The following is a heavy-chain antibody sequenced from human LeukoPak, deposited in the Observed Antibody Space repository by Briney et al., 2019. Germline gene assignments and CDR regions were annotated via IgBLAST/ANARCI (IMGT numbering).Heavy chain of an antibody. V-gene: IGHV4-59*08. CDR1: GGSISSYY. CDR3: ARYGSGSYSDDHFQH. CDR2: VYYSGST. J-gene: IGHJ1*01. D-gene: IGHD3-10*01. Sequence: TPSETLSLTCTVSGGSISSYYWSWIRQPPGRGLEWIGFVYYSGSTKYNPSLKSRVTISVDTSKNQFSLKLTSVTAADTAVYYCARYGSGSYSDDHFQHWGQGTLVTVSS.